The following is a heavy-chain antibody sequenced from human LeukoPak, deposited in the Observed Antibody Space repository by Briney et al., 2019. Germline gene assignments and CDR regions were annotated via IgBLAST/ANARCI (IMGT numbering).Heavy chain of an antibody. J-gene: IGHJ4*02. CDR2: IRYDGSNK. CDR3: ATLGSGSYPDPAFDD. Sequence: QAGGSLRLSCAASGFTFSSYGMHWVRQAPGKGLEWVAFIRYDGSNKYYADSVKGRFTISRDNSKNTLYLQMNSLRAEDTAVYYCATLGSGSYPDPAFDDWGQGTLVTVSS. CDR1: GFTFSSYG. V-gene: IGHV3-30*02. D-gene: IGHD1-26*01.